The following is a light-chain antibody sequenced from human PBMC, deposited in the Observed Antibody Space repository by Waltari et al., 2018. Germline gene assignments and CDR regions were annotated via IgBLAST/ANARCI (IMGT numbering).Light chain of an antibody. CDR1: QNLNTF. CDR2: AAS. CDR3: QQSYSTLRVT. J-gene: IGKJ5*01. Sequence: DIQMTQSPSTVSASLGDRVTITCRASQNLNTFLSWYQQKPGAVPKLLIYAASSLQSGVPSRFSGSGSGTDFTLTISSLQPEDFATYYCQQSYSTLRVTFGQGTRLEIK. V-gene: IGKV1-39*01.